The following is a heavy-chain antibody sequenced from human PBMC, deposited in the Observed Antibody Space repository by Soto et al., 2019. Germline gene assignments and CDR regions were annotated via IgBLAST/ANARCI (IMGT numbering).Heavy chain of an antibody. CDR3: ATYCGSDCLLFAA. D-gene: IGHD2-21*02. CDR2: INPSSGAT. V-gene: IGHV1-46*01. CDR1: GYNFIAYY. Sequence: QVQLVQSGAEVKKPGSSVKLSCKASGYNFIAYYIYWVRQAPGQGPEWMGMINPSSGATNYAQKFQGRFTVTRDASTSTAYFELSRLRSEDAAVHYCATYCGSDCLLFAAWGQGTLVTVSS. J-gene: IGHJ5*02.